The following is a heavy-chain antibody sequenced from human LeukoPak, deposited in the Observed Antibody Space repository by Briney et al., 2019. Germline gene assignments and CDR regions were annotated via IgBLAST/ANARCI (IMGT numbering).Heavy chain of an antibody. V-gene: IGHV3-48*01. Sequence: GGSLRLSCAASGFTFSSYSMNWVRQAPGKGLEWVSYISSSSSTIYYADSVKGRFTISRDNAKNSLYLQMNSLRAEDTAVYYCARDRSSFSHYYGMDVWGQGTTVTVSS. CDR2: ISSSSSTI. CDR1: GFTFSSYS. CDR3: ARDRSSFSHYYGMDV. J-gene: IGHJ6*02. D-gene: IGHD2/OR15-2a*01.